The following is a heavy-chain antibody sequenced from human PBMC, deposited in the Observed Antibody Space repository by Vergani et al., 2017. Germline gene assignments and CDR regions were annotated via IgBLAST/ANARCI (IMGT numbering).Heavy chain of an antibody. J-gene: IGHJ4*02. D-gene: IGHD3-3*01. Sequence: EVQLVQSGAEVKKPGESLKLSCKRSAYRFRNYWIGWVRHKPGQPLWWMGIIYPGDSETRYSPSFQGQVTISADKSIITDYLQWSSLKASDTAMYYCARSPTYYDFWSGYYLFDYWGQGTLVTVSS. CDR3: ARSPTYYDFWSGYYLFDY. CDR2: IYPGDSET. V-gene: IGHV5-51*01. CDR1: AYRFRNYW.